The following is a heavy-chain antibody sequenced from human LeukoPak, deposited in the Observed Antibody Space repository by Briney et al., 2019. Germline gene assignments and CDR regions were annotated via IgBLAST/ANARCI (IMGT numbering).Heavy chain of an antibody. CDR2: VGSTTSYI. Sequence: GGSLRLSCAASGFNFRGYSVNWVRQAPGKGLEWVSSVGSTTSYIKYADSVKGRFSISRDNAKNSVYLQMNGLRAEDTAVYYCAREYSSGWGFDYWGQGTLVTVSS. J-gene: IGHJ4*02. V-gene: IGHV3-21*01. CDR1: GFNFRGYS. CDR3: AREYSSGWGFDY. D-gene: IGHD6-19*01.